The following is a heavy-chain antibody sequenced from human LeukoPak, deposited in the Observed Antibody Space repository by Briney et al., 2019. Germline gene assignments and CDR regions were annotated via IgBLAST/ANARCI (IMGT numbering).Heavy chain of an antibody. CDR1: GYTFTSYA. J-gene: IGHJ4*02. D-gene: IGHD3-22*01. CDR3: ARDWYYYDSSGYPYFDY. CDR2: INTNTGNP. V-gene: IGHV7-4-1*02. Sequence: ASVKVSCKASGYTFTSYAMNWVRQAPGQGLEWVGWINTNTGNPTYAQGFTGRFVFSLDTSVSTAYLQISSLKAEDTAVYYCARDWYYYDSSGYPYFDYWGQGTLVTVSS.